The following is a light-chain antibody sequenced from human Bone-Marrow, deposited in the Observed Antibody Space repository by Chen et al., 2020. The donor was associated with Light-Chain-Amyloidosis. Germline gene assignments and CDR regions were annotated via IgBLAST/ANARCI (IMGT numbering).Light chain of an antibody. CDR2: DNS. V-gene: IGLV1-51*01. CDR3: ATWDSDLGAVA. CDR1: SPNVGAHY. Sequence: QSVLPPPPSASAPPGQKVSIPSPGSSPNVGAHYVSWYQQLPGTAPKLLIYDNSKRPAGIPDRFSGSKSGTSATLGIVGLQTGDEADYYCATWDSDLGAVAFGGGTKLTVI. J-gene: IGLJ2*01.